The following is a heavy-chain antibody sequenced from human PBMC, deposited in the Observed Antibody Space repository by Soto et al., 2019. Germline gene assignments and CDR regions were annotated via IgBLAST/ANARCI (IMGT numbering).Heavy chain of an antibody. D-gene: IGHD6-6*01. CDR2: TYYRSKLYN. CDR1: GDSVASNSAA. CDR3: ARDIVSSSRNWFDP. J-gene: IGHJ5*02. Sequence: TLSLPCALSGDSVASNSAAWNWIRQSPSRGLEWLGRTYYRSKLYNDYAVSVKSRITINPDTSKNQFSLQLNSVTPEDTAVYYCARDIVSSSRNWFDPWGQGTLVTVSS. V-gene: IGHV6-1*01.